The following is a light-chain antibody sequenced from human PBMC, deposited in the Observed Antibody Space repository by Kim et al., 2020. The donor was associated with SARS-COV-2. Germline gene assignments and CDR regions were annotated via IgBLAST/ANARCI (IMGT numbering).Light chain of an antibody. CDR2: GAS. CDR3: QKYNRWPIT. V-gene: IGKV3-15*01. Sequence: VSPGERATLSCRASQGINNNLDWYQQKPGQAPRLLIYGASTRATGFPARFSGSGSGTEFTLTISSLQSEDFAVYYCQKYNRWPITFGGGTKVDIK. J-gene: IGKJ4*01. CDR1: QGINNN.